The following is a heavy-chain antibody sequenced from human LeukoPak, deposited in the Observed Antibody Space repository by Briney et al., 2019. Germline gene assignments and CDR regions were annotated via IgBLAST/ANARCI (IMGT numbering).Heavy chain of an antibody. J-gene: IGHJ4*02. Sequence: SETLSPTCTVSGGSISSSSYYWGWIRQPPGEGLEWIGSIYYSGSTYYNPSLKSRVTISVDTSKNQFSLKLSSVTAADTAVYFCARRAFAGNYVHFDYWGQGTLVTVSS. CDR1: GGSISSSSYY. CDR3: ARRAFAGNYVHFDY. V-gene: IGHV4-39*01. CDR2: IYYSGST. D-gene: IGHD3-10*01.